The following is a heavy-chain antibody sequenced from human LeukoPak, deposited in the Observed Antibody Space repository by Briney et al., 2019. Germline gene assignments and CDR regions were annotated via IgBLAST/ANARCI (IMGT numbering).Heavy chain of an antibody. CDR1: GGTFSSYA. V-gene: IGHV1-69*04. Sequence: SVKVSCKASGGTFSSYAISWVRQAPGQGLEWMGRIIPILGIANHAQKFQGRVTITADKSTSTAYMELSSLRSEDTAVYYCARDSSGYYYGHDAFDIWGQGTMVTVSS. J-gene: IGHJ3*02. D-gene: IGHD3-22*01. CDR3: ARDSSGYYYGHDAFDI. CDR2: IIPILGIA.